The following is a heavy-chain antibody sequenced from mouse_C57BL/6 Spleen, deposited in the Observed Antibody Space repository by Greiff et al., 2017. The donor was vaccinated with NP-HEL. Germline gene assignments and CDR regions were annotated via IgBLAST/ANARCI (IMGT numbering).Heavy chain of an antibody. J-gene: IGHJ2*01. CDR3: ARDAMITTGYYFDY. Sequence: EVQGVESGGGLVKPGGSLKLSCAASGFTFSSYAMSWVRQTPEKRLEWVATISDGGSYTYYPDNVKGRFTISRDNAKNNLYLQMSHLKSEDTAMYYCARDAMITTGYYFDYWGQGTTLTVSS. D-gene: IGHD2-4*01. CDR2: ISDGGSYT. V-gene: IGHV5-4*01. CDR1: GFTFSSYA.